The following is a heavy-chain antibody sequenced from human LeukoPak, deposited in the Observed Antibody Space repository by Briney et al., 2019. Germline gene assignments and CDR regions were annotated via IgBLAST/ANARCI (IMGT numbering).Heavy chain of an antibody. J-gene: IGHJ4*02. V-gene: IGHV3-21*01. CDR1: GFTFSSYS. CDR3: ASGDYYGSGNYYHDVDY. D-gene: IGHD3-10*01. Sequence: PGGSLRLSCAASGFTFSSYSMNWVRQAPGKGLEWVSSISSSSSYIYYADSVKGRFTISRDNAKNSLYLQMNSLRAEDTSLYYCASGDYYGSGNYYHDVDYWGQGTLVTVSS. CDR2: ISSSSSYI.